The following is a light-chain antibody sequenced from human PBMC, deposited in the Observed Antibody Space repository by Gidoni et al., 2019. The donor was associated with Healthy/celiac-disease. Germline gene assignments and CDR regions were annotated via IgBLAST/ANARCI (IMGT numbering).Light chain of an antibody. Sequence: EIVLTQSPGTLSLSPGERATLSCRASQSVSRSYLAWYQQKPGQAPRLLIYGASSRATGIPDRFSGSGSGTDFTLTISRLEPEDFAVYYCQQYGSSPLLFTFGPGTKVDIK. V-gene: IGKV3-20*01. CDR2: GAS. J-gene: IGKJ3*01. CDR3: QQYGSSPLLFT. CDR1: QSVSRSY.